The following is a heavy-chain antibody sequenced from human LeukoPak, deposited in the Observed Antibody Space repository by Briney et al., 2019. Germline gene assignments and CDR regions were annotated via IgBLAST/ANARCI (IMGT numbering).Heavy chain of an antibody. V-gene: IGHV4-59*01. J-gene: IGHJ4*02. Sequence: SETLSLTCTVSGGSISSYYWSWIRQPPGKGLEWIGYIYYSGSTNYNPSLKSRVTILVDTSKNQFSLKLSSVTAADTAVYYCARGAGYSSGWYVYWGQGTLVTVSS. CDR1: GGSISSYY. CDR2: IYYSGST. CDR3: ARGAGYSSGWYVY. D-gene: IGHD6-19*01.